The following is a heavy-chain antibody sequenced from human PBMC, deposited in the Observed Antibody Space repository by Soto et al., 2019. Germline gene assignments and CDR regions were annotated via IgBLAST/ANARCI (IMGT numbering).Heavy chain of an antibody. J-gene: IGHJ6*02. D-gene: IGHD6-13*01. CDR3: ASSPAYGSSWYGIPPDLSHGMDV. V-gene: IGHV1-46*01. Sequence: ASVKVSCKASGYTFTSYYIHWVRQAPGQGLEWMGIINPRGGITTYAQKFQGRLTMTGDTSTSTVYMELSSLTSEDTAMYHCASSPAYGSSWYGIPPDLSHGMDVCGQGPTVTVYS. CDR2: INPRGGIT. CDR1: GYTFTSYY.